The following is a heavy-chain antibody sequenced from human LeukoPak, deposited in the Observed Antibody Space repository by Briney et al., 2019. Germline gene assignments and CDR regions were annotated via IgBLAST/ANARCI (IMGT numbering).Heavy chain of an antibody. CDR3: AKGVGLRFLIDYYYYMDV. V-gene: IGHV3-23*01. CDR1: GFTFSSYA. D-gene: IGHD3-3*01. Sequence: GGSLRLSCAASGFTFSSYAMSWVRQAPGKGLEWVSAISGSGGSTYYADSVKGRFTISRDSSKNTLYLQMNSLRAEDTAVYYCAKGVGLRFLIDYYYYMDVWGQGTMVTVSS. J-gene: IGHJ6*03. CDR2: ISGSGGST.